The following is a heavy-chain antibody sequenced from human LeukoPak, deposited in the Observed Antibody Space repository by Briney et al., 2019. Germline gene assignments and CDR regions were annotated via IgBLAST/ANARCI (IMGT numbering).Heavy chain of an antibody. Sequence: SETLSLTCTVSGGSISSGDYYWSWIRQPPGKGLEWIVYIYYSGSTYYNPSLKSRVTISVDTSKNQFSLKLSSVTAADTAVYYCARTSYGDYDGWFDPWGQGTLVTVSS. D-gene: IGHD4-17*01. CDR3: ARTSYGDYDGWFDP. J-gene: IGHJ5*02. CDR1: GGSISSGDYY. V-gene: IGHV4-30-4*01. CDR2: IYYSGST.